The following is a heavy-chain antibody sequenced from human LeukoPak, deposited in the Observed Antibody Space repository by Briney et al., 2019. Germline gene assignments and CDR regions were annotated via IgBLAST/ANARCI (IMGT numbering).Heavy chain of an antibody. D-gene: IGHD6-19*01. V-gene: IGHV3-48*03. J-gene: IGHJ4*02. Sequence: GGSLRLSCAASGFTFSSYEMNWVRQAPGKGLEWASYISSSGSTIYYADPAKGRFTISRDNAKNSLYLQMTSLRAEDTAVYYCARDEAGSDYWGQGTLVTVSS. CDR2: ISSSGSTI. CDR3: ARDEAGSDY. CDR1: GFTFSSYE.